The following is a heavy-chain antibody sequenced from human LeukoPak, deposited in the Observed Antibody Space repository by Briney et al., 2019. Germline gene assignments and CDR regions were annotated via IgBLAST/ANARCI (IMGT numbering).Heavy chain of an antibody. Sequence: PSETLSLTCAVYGGSFSGYYWSWIRQPPGKGLEWIGEINHSGSTNYNPSLKSRVTISVDTSKNQFSLKLSSVTAADTAVYYCARRFPGSYFYWGQGTLVTVSS. J-gene: IGHJ4*02. D-gene: IGHD3-10*01. V-gene: IGHV4-34*01. CDR1: GGSFSGYY. CDR2: INHSGST. CDR3: ARRFPGSYFY.